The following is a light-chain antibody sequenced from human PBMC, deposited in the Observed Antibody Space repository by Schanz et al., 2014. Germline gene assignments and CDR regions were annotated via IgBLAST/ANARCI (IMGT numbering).Light chain of an antibody. J-gene: IGKJ4*01. CDR2: GAS. Sequence: IVMTQSPATLSVSPGGRATLSCRASQSVNTKLAWYQQKPGQAPRLLIYGASTRAAGIPARFSGSGSGTDFTLAISSLEPEDSAVYYCQHRSNWALTFGGGTKVGI. CDR1: QSVNTK. CDR3: QHRSNWALT. V-gene: IGKV3-11*01.